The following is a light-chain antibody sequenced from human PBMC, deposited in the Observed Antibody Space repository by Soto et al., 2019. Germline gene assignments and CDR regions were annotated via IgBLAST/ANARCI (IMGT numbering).Light chain of an antibody. CDR1: QSVLYSSNNKNY. CDR2: WAS. Sequence: DIVMTQSPDSRAVSLGEWATINCKSSQSVLYSSNNKNYLAWYQQKPGQPPKLLIYWASTRESGVPDRFSGSGSGTDFTHTISSLQAEDVAVYYCQQYYSTLALTFGGGPKVEIK. J-gene: IGKJ4*01. CDR3: QQYYSTLALT. V-gene: IGKV4-1*01.